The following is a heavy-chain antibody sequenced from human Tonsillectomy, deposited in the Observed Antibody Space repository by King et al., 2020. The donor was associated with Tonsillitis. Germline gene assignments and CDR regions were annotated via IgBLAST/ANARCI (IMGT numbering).Heavy chain of an antibody. CDR2: ITSSSNYI. Sequence: VQLVESGGGLVKPVGSLRLSCATSGFTFNNYDMNWVRQAPGKGLEWVSSITSSSNYIYYADSVKGRFTISRDNARNSLFLQMNSLSPDDTAVYYCAKDKGAAYYDNSRGAFDIWGQGTLVTVSS. CDR3: AKDKGAAYYDNSRGAFDI. J-gene: IGHJ3*02. D-gene: IGHD3-22*01. V-gene: IGHV3-21*01. CDR1: GFTFNNYD.